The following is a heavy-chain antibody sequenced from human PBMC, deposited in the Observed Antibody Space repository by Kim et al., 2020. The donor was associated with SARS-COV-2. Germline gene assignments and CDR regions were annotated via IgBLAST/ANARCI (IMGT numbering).Heavy chain of an antibody. J-gene: IGHJ4*02. V-gene: IGHV4-31*03. CDR2: IYYSGST. D-gene: IGHD6-13*01. CDR3: ARGIAAAGTAFDY. CDR1: GGSISSGGYY. Sequence: SETLSLTCTVSGGSISSGGYYWSWIRQHPGKGLEWIGYIYYSGSTYYNPSLKSRVTISVDTSKNQFSLKLSSVTAADTAMYYCARGIAAAGTAFDYWGQGTLVTVSS.